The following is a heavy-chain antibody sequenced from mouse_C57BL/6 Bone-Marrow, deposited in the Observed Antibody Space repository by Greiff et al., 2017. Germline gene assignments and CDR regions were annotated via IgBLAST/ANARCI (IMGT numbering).Heavy chain of an antibody. J-gene: IGHJ4*01. CDR3: ARGGYYYAMDY. V-gene: IGHV1-82*01. CDR2: IYPGDGDT. Sequence: VKLVESGPELVKPGALVKISCKASGYAFSSSWMNWVKQRPGKGLEWIGRIYPGDGDTNYNGKFKGKATLTADKSSSTAYMQLSSLTSEDSAVYFCARGGYYYAMDYWGQGTSVTVSS. CDR1: GYAFSSSW. D-gene: IGHD3-2*02.